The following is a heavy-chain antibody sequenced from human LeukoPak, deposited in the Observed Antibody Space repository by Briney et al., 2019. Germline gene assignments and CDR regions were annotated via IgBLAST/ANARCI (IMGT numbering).Heavy chain of an antibody. CDR2: ISGSGGTT. V-gene: IGHV3-23*01. CDR1: GFTFSNYA. Sequence: PGGSLRLSYAASGFTFSNYAMSWVRQAPGKGLEWVSAISGSGGTTYYADSVKGRFTISRDNSMNTLYLQMNSLRAEDTAVFYCARGDCSSTSCSSTPKNWFDPWGQGTLVSVSS. D-gene: IGHD2-2*01. CDR3: ARGDCSSTSCSSTPKNWFDP. J-gene: IGHJ5*02.